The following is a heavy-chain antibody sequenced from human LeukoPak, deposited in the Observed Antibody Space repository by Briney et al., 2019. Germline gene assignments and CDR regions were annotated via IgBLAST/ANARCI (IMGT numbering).Heavy chain of an antibody. CDR3: AKDNDFWSDPYFDY. CDR2: ISGSGGST. CDR1: GFTFSSYW. Sequence: GGSLRLSCAASGFTFSSYWMSWVRQAPGKGLEWVSAISGSGGSTYYADSVKGRFTISRDNSKNTLYLQMNSLRAEDTAVYYCAKDNDFWSDPYFDYWGQGTLVTVSS. V-gene: IGHV3-23*01. J-gene: IGHJ4*02. D-gene: IGHD3-3*01.